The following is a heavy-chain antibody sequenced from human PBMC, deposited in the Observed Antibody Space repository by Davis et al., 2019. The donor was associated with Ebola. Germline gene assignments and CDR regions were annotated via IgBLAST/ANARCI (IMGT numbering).Heavy chain of an antibody. CDR1: GGSISSSNW. Sequence: SETLSLTCAVSGGSISSSNWWSWVRQPPGKGLEWIGEIYHSGSTNYNPSLKSRVTISVDKSKNQFSLKLSSLTAADTAVYYCARVYYDSSGYYFGLFDPWGQGTLVTVSS. V-gene: IGHV4-4*02. D-gene: IGHD3-22*01. CDR3: ARVYYDSSGYYFGLFDP. J-gene: IGHJ5*02. CDR2: IYHSGST.